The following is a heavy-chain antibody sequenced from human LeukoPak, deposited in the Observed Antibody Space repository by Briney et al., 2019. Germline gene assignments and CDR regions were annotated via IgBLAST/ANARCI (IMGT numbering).Heavy chain of an antibody. CDR2: IRYDGTNE. V-gene: IGHV3-30*02. Sequence: PGGSLRLSCAASGFIFSTYGMHWVRQAPGKGLEWVAFIRYDGTNEYYKDSVKGRITISRDNSNNILYLQMSSLRVEDTAVYYCAKGDTSTWYNVDYWGQGILVTVSS. CDR1: GFIFSTYG. CDR3: AKGDTSTWYNVDY. D-gene: IGHD6-13*01. J-gene: IGHJ4*02.